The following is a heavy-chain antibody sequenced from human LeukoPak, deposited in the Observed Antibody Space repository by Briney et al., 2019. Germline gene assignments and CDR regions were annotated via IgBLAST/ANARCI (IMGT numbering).Heavy chain of an antibody. V-gene: IGHV3-21*01. CDR3: AGRRPDIQAAFDI. CDR1: GFTFSSYS. J-gene: IGHJ3*02. CDR2: ISSSSSYI. Sequence: GGSLRLSCAASGFTFSSYSMNWVRQAPGKELEWVSSISSSSSYIYYADSVKGRFTISRDNAKNSLYLQMNSLRAEDTAVYYCAGRRPDIQAAFDIWGQGTMVTVSS. D-gene: IGHD2-15*01.